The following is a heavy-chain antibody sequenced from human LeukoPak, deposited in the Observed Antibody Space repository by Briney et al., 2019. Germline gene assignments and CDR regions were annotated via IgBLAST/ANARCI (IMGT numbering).Heavy chain of an antibody. CDR3: AKSNTAMVTPSLNYFDY. D-gene: IGHD5-18*01. J-gene: IGHJ4*02. V-gene: IGHV3-23*01. CDR1: GFTFSSYA. Sequence: PGGSLILSCAASGFTFSSYAMSWVRQAPGKGLKWVSAISGSGGSTYYADSVKGRFTISRDNSKNTLYLQMNSLRAEDTAVYYCAKSNTAMVTPSLNYFDYWGQGTLVTVSS. CDR2: ISGSGGST.